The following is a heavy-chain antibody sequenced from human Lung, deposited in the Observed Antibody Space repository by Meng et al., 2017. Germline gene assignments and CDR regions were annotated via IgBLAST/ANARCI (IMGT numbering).Heavy chain of an antibody. CDR3: ARGPTTMAHDFDY. J-gene: IGHJ4*02. CDR2: INHSGST. CDR1: GGSFSDYY. D-gene: IGHD4-11*01. Sequence: LQPWCAGLLTPSATLTLTFFVSGGSFSDYYWSWIRQPPGKGLELIGEINHSGSTNYNPSLESRATISVDTSQNNLSLKLSSVTAADSAVYYCARGPTTMAHDFDYWGQGTLVTVSS. V-gene: IGHV4-34*01.